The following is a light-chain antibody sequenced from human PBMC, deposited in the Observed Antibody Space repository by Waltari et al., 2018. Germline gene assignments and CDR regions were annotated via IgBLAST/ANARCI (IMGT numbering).Light chain of an antibody. CDR2: GAS. CDR1: QSVSSY. V-gene: IGKV3-11*01. J-gene: IGKJ5*01. Sequence: EFVLTQSPATLSLSPGERATLSCRASQSVSSYLAWYQQKLGQAPRLLIYGASNRATGIPDRFSGSGSGTDFTLTISSLEPEDFAVYYCQQRSNWPITFGQGTRLEIK. CDR3: QQRSNWPIT.